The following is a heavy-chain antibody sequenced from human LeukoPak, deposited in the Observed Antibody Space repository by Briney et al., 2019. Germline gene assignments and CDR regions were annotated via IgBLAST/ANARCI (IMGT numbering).Heavy chain of an antibody. Sequence: SETLSLTCTVSGYSISNGYYWDWIRQPPGRGLEWIGNIYRSGSTSYNPSLKSRVTISVDTSKNQFSLKVNSVTAADTAVYYCARRHSSGWFYYWGQGTLVNVSS. D-gene: IGHD6-19*01. CDR3: ARRHSSGWFYY. V-gene: IGHV4-38-2*02. CDR1: GYSISNGYY. J-gene: IGHJ4*02. CDR2: IYRSGST.